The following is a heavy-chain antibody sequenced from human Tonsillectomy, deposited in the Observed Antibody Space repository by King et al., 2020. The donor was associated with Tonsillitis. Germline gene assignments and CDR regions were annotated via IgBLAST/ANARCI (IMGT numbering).Heavy chain of an antibody. CDR3: AREGGSSGTDLNWFDP. V-gene: IGHV1-2*02. CDR1: GYTFTGYY. J-gene: IGHJ5*02. Sequence: VQLVESGAEVKKPGASVRVSCKASGYTFTGYYMHWVRQAPGQGLEWMGWINPNSGGTNYAQKFQGRITMTRDTSISTAYMELSRLRSDDTAVYYCAREGGSSGTDLNWFDPWGQGTLVNVSS. CDR2: INPNSGGT. D-gene: IGHD6-19*01.